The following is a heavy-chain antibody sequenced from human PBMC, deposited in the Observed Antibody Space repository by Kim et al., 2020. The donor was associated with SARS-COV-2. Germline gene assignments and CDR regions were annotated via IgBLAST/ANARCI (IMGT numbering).Heavy chain of an antibody. D-gene: IGHD2-15*01. V-gene: IGHV3-13*05. CDR3: ARGRLLDY. CDR2: AGDP. J-gene: IGHJ4*02. Sequence: AGDPYYPGSVKGRFTISRENAKNSLYLQMNSLRAGDTAVYYCARGRLLDYWGQGTLVTVSS.